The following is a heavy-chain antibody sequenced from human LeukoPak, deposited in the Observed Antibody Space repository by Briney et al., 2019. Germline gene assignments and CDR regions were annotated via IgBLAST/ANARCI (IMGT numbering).Heavy chain of an antibody. CDR3: ARDGGGYDNYYYGMDV. J-gene: IGHJ6*02. CDR1: GFTFSSYA. D-gene: IGHD5-12*01. V-gene: IGHV3-30*04. CDR2: ISYDGSNK. Sequence: GRSLRLSCAASGFTFSSYAMHWVRQAPGKRLEWVAVISYDGSNKYYADSVKGRFTISRDNSKNTLYLQMNSLRAEDTAVYYCARDGGGYDNYYYGMDVWGQGTTVTVSS.